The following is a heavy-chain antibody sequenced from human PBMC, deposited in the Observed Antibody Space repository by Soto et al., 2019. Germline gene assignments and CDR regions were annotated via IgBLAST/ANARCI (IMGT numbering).Heavy chain of an antibody. V-gene: IGHV3-66*01. J-gene: IGHJ4*02. CDR2: LYRSGDS. CDR1: GFSVSTKY. Sequence: DVKLVESGGGLVQPGGSLRVSCAASGFSVSTKYMSWVRLAPGRGLEWVSVLYRSGDSYYADSVKGRFTISRDSSKNTLSLQMNSLSVEDTGVYYCAIAVLQWQTVEWFDYWGQGTPVTVSS. D-gene: IGHD6-19*01. CDR3: AIAVLQWQTVEWFDY.